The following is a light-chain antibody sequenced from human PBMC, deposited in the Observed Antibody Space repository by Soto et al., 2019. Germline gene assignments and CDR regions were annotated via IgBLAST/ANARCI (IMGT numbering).Light chain of an antibody. CDR1: QSVLYSSNDKNY. Sequence: SLAVSLGERATINCKSNQSVLYSSNDKNYLAWYQQKPGQPPKLLISWASTRKSGVPDRFSGSGSGTDFTLTIRSLQAEDVAVYYCQQYYDIPSFGGGTKVEIK. V-gene: IGKV4-1*01. CDR3: QQYYDIPS. J-gene: IGKJ4*01. CDR2: WAS.